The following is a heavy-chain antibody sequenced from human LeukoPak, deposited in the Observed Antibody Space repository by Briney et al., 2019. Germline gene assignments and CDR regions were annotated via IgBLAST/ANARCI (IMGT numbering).Heavy chain of an antibody. CDR1: GYTFTSYD. J-gene: IGHJ4*02. Sequence: ASVKVSCKASGYTFTSYDTNWVRQATGQGLEWMGWMNPNSGNTGYAQKFQGRVTMTRNTSISTAYMELSSLRSEDTAVYYCARGDHYDFWSGYYRLFDYWGQGTLVTVSS. D-gene: IGHD3-3*01. CDR3: ARGDHYDFWSGYYRLFDY. CDR2: MNPNSGNT. V-gene: IGHV1-8*01.